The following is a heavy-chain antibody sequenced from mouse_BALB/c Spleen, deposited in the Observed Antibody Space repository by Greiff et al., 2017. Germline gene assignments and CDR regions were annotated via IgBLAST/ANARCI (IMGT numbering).Heavy chain of an antibody. V-gene: IGHV5-4*02. CDR3: ARDYGYAMDY. Sequence: QVVESGGGLVKPGGSLKLSCAASGFPFSDYYMYWVRQTPEKRLEWVATISDGGSYTYYPDSVKGRFTISRDNAKNNLYLQMSSLKSEDTAMYYCARDYGYAMDYWGQGTSVTVSS. CDR1: GFPFSDYY. D-gene: IGHD1-1*01. CDR2: ISDGGSYT. J-gene: IGHJ4*01.